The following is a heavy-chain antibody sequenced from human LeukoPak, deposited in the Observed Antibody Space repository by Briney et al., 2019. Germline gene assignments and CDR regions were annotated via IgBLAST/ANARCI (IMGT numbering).Heavy chain of an antibody. J-gene: IGHJ4*02. CDR1: GGTFSSYA. D-gene: IGHD3-22*01. CDR3: AKNEKYDSIFDY. V-gene: IGHV1-69*06. Sequence: GASVKVSCKASGGTFSSYAISWVRQAPGQGLEWMGGIIPIFGTANYAQKFQVRVTITADKSTSTAYMELSSLRSEDTAVYYCAKNEKYDSIFDYWGQGTLVTVSS. CDR2: IIPIFGTA.